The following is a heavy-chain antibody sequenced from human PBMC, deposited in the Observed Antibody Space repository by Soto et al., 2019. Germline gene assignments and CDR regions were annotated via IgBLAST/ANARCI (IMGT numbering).Heavy chain of an antibody. CDR3: AILIRAAGNYYYYYYGMDV. J-gene: IGHJ6*02. Sequence: SETLSLTCTVSGGSISSSSYYWGWIRQPPGKGLEWIGSIYYSGSTYYNPSLKSRVTISVDTSKNQFSLKLSSVTAADTAVFYCAILIRAAGNYYYYYYGMDVWGQGTTVTVPS. CDR1: GGSISSSSYY. V-gene: IGHV4-39*01. D-gene: IGHD6-13*01. CDR2: IYYSGST.